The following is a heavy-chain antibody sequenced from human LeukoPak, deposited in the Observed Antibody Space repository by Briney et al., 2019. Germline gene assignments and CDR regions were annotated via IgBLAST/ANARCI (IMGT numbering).Heavy chain of an antibody. CDR2: IWYDGSNK. Sequence: GGSLRLSCAASGFTFSSYAMSWVRQAPGKGLEWVAVIWYDGSNKYYADSVKGRFTISRDNSKNTLYLQMNSLRAEDTAVYYCARDGFYYYYYGMDVWGQGTTVTVSS. D-gene: IGHD5-12*01. V-gene: IGHV3-33*08. J-gene: IGHJ6*02. CDR1: GFTFSSYA. CDR3: ARDGFYYYYYGMDV.